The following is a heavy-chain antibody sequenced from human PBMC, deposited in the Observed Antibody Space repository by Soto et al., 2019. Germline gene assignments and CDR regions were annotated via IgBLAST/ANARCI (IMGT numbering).Heavy chain of an antibody. CDR1: GFTFSSYS. Sequence: GGSLRLSCAASGFTFSSYSMSWVRQAPGKGLEWVSAISGTSGSTFYADSVKGRFTISRDNSNNTLYLQMNSLRADDTAVYYCAKRWFGELSPLDYWGQGALVTVSS. D-gene: IGHD3-10*01. CDR2: ISGTSGST. J-gene: IGHJ4*02. V-gene: IGHV3-23*01. CDR3: AKRWFGELSPLDY.